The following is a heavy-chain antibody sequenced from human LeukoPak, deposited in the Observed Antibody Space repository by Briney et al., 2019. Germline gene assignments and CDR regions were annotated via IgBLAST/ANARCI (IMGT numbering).Heavy chain of an antibody. J-gene: IGHJ3*02. CDR1: GFTVSSNY. Sequence: PGGSLRLSCAASGFTVSSNYMSWVRQAPGKGLEWVSVIYSGGSTYYADSVKGRFTSSRDNSKNTLYLQMNSLRAEDTAVYFCARDLKSSGSYSTDGFDIWGQGTLVTVSS. CDR3: ARDLKSSGSYSTDGFDI. D-gene: IGHD6-19*01. CDR2: IYSGGST. V-gene: IGHV3-53*01.